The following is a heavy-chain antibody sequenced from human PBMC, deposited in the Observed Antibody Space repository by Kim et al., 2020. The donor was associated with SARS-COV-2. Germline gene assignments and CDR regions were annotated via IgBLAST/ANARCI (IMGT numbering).Heavy chain of an antibody. J-gene: IGHJ6*02. CDR1: GGSFSGYY. V-gene: IGHV4-34*01. CDR2: INHSGST. CDR3: ARFTDILTSHPIRNYYYYGMDV. Sequence: SETLSLTCAVYGGSFSGYYWSWIRQPPGKGLEWIGEINHSGSTNYNPSLKSRVTISVDTSKNQFSLKLSSVTAADTAVYYCARFTDILTSHPIRNYYYYGMDVWGQGTTVTVSS. D-gene: IGHD3-9*01.